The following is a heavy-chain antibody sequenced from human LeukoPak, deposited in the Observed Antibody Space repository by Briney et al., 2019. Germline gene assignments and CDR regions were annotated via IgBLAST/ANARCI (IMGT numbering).Heavy chain of an antibody. J-gene: IGHJ4*02. CDR3: AKEDDSGGFDY. D-gene: IGHD3-22*01. Sequence: GKSLRLSCVASGFTFSTYGIHWVRQAPGKGLEWVAVIWHDGSREEYGDSVKGRFTISRDNSKDTVYLQMNSLRAEDTAVYYCAKEDDSGGFDYWGQGTLVTVSS. CDR2: IWHDGSRE. CDR1: GFTFSTYG. V-gene: IGHV3-33*03.